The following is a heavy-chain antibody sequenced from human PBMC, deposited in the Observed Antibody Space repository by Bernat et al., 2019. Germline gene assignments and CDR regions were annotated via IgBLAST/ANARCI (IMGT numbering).Heavy chain of an antibody. Sequence: QVQLVESGGGVVQPGRSLRLSCVASGFTFSSYAMHWVRQAPGKGLEWVAVISYDGSNKYYADSVKGRFTISRDNSKNTLYLQMNSLRAEDTAVYYCARERKAAAGTWDFDYWGQGTLVTVSS. J-gene: IGHJ4*02. V-gene: IGHV3-30-3*01. D-gene: IGHD6-13*01. CDR3: ARERKAAAGTWDFDY. CDR2: ISYDGSNK. CDR1: GFTFSSYA.